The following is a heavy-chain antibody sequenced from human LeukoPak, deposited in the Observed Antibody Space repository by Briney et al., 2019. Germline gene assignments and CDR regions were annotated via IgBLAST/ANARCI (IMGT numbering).Heavy chain of an antibody. CDR3: ARGYLASDY. CDR1: AGSISSYY. D-gene: IGHD1-14*01. Sequence: SETLSLTCTVSAGSISSYYWSWIRQPAGKGLEWIGRISSSGSTNYNPSLKSRVTMSVDTSKNQFSLKLTSVGAADTAVYYCARGYLASDYWGQGTLVTVSS. V-gene: IGHV4-4*07. CDR2: ISSSGST. J-gene: IGHJ4*02.